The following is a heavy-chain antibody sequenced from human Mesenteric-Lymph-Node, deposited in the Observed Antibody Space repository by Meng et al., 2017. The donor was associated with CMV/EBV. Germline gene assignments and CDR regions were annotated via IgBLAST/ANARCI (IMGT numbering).Heavy chain of an antibody. Sequence: GGSLRLSCAASGFTFSDYYMSWIRQAPGKGLEWVSYISSSGSTIYYADSVKGRFTISRDNAKNSLYLQMNSLRAEDTALYHCARGDSGGYYLFDYWGQGTLVTVSS. V-gene: IGHV3-11*01. CDR2: ISSSGSTI. CDR1: GFTFSDYY. D-gene: IGHD3-22*01. CDR3: ARGDSGGYYLFDY. J-gene: IGHJ4*02.